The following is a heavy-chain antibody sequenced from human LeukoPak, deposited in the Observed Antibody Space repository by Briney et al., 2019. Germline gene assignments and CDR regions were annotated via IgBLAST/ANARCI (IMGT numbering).Heavy chain of an antibody. D-gene: IGHD2-2*01. CDR2: GHYSGST. J-gene: IGHJ4*02. CDR3: AREDIVVVPAAFDY. CDR1: GDSISNYY. Sequence: PSETLSLTCTVSGDSISNYYWNWIRQPPGKGLEWIGYGHYSGSTFYNPSLNSRVTLSVDTSKSQFSLKLTSVTAADTAVYYCAREDIVVVPAAFDYWGQGTLVTVSS. V-gene: IGHV4-59*01.